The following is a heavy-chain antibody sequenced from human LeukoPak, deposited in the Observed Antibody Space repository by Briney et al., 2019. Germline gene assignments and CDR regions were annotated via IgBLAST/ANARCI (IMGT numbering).Heavy chain of an antibody. V-gene: IGHV3-7*04. CDR3: ARGDIVVVPAAVTG. CDR1: GFTFSSYW. Sequence: PGGSLRLSCAASGFTFSSYWMSWVRQAPGKGLEWVANIKQDGSEKYYVDSVKGRFTISRGNTKNSLYLQVNSLRAEDTAVYYCARGDIVVVPAAVTGWGQGTLVTVSS. CDR2: IKQDGSEK. J-gene: IGHJ4*02. D-gene: IGHD2-2*01.